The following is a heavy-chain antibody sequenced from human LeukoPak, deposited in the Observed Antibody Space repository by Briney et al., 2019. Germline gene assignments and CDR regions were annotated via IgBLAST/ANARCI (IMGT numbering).Heavy chain of an antibody. CDR3: ARDRDSSSWPPRDWFDP. V-gene: IGHV1-18*01. CDR1: GYTFTSYG. Sequence: APVKVSCKASGYTFTSYGICWVRQAPGQGLEWMGWISAYNGNTNYAQKLQGRVTMTTDTSTSTAYMELRSLRSDDTAVYYCARDRDSSSWPPRDWFDPWGQGTLVTVSS. J-gene: IGHJ5*02. D-gene: IGHD6-13*01. CDR2: ISAYNGNT.